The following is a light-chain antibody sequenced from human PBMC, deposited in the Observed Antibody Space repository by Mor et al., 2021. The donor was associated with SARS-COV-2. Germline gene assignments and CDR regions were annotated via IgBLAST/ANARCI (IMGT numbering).Light chain of an antibody. Sequence: LSCRASQSVSSNLAWYQQKPGQAPRLLIYGASTRATGIPARFSGSGSGTEFTLTISSLQSEDFAVYYCQQYNNWPPLTFGQGT. V-gene: IGKV3-15*01. CDR1: QSVSSN. CDR2: GAS. CDR3: QQYNNWPPLT. J-gene: IGKJ1*01.